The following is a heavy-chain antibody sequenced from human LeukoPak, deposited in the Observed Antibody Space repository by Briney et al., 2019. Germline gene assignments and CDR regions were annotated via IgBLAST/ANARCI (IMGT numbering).Heavy chain of an antibody. Sequence: GASVKVSCKASGYTFTSYDINWVRQATGQGLEWMGWMNPNSGNTGYAQKFQGRVTMTRNTSISTAYMELSSLRSEDTAVYYCARDPRAAAGMGGWFDPWGQGTLVTVSS. D-gene: IGHD6-13*01. J-gene: IGHJ5*02. V-gene: IGHV1-8*01. CDR2: MNPNSGNT. CDR1: GYTFTSYD. CDR3: ARDPRAAAGMGGWFDP.